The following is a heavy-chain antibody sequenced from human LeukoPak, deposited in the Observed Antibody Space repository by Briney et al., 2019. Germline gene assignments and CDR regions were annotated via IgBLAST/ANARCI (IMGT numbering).Heavy chain of an antibody. D-gene: IGHD2-15*01. V-gene: IGHV5-51*01. CDR2: IYPGDSDT. Sequence: GESLKISCKGSGYSFTNYWIGWVRQMPGKGLEWMGMIYPGDSDTRYSPSFQSQVTFSADKSISTAYLQWSSLKASDTAMYYCARDYCTGGNCYHFDYWGQGTLVTVSS. J-gene: IGHJ4*02. CDR3: ARDYCTGGNCYHFDY. CDR1: GYSFTNYW.